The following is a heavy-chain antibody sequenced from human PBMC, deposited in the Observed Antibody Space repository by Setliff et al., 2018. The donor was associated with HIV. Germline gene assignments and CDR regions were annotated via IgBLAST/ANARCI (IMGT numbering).Heavy chain of an antibody. CDR2: IYTSGGT. Sequence: NPSETLSLTCTVSGGSISSYFWSWIRQPPGKGLEWIGHIYTSGGTNYNPSLKSRVTISVDTSKNQFSLKLSSVTAADTAVYFCARGTYYYYYYMDVWGKGTTVTSP. CDR3: ARGTYYYYYYMDV. CDR1: GGSISSYF. D-gene: IGHD1-1*01. J-gene: IGHJ6*03. V-gene: IGHV4-4*08.